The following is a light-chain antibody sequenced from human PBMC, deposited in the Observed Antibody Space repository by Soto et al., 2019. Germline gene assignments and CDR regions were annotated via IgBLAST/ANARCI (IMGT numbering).Light chain of an antibody. V-gene: IGKV3-11*01. J-gene: IGKJ5*01. Sequence: EIVLTQSPATLSLSPGERATLSCRASQSVNNYLAWYQQKPGQAPRLLIYDASNRAAGIPARFSGSGSGTDFTLTINTLEPEDFAVYYCQQRFDWPPITFGQGTRLEIK. CDR3: QQRFDWPPIT. CDR2: DAS. CDR1: QSVNNY.